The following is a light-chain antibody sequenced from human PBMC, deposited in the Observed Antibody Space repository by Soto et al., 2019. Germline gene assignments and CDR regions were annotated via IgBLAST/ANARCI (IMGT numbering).Light chain of an antibody. CDR2: GAS. J-gene: IGKJ1*01. CDR3: QQYNNLPT. CDR1: QSVNSN. V-gene: IGKV3-15*01. Sequence: EIVMTQSPATLSVSPGERATLSCRASQSVNSNLAWYQQKPGQAPRLLIYGASTSATGVPARFSGSGSGTAFTLTVSSLQSEDFSVYFCQQYNNLPTFGQGTKVEIK.